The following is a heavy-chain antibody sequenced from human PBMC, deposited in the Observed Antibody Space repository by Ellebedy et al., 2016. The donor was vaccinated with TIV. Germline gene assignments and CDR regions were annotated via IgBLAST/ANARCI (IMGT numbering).Heavy chain of an antibody. Sequence: GGSLRLXXAGSGFRFSNYAMSWVRQAPGKGLEWVADIGPGGVTGNYADSVKGRFTISRDNSTNTVYLQMNSLRAEDTAVYYCARDGLIGTREDAFDIWGQGTLVTVSS. CDR1: GFRFSNYA. CDR2: IGPGGVTG. J-gene: IGHJ3*02. V-gene: IGHV3-23*01. CDR3: ARDGLIGTREDAFDI. D-gene: IGHD1-7*01.